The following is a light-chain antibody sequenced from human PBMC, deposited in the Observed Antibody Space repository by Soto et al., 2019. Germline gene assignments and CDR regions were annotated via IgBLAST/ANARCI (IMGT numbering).Light chain of an antibody. CDR2: GAS. CDR3: QQYHNSPRAT. CDR1: QSVSTN. J-gene: IGKJ4*01. V-gene: IGKV3-15*01. Sequence: IVMTQYPTTLSVSPRERANLSCGASQSVSTNLAWYQQKPGQAPRLLIYGASTRATGIPARFSGSGSGTEVTLSILSLQSEESGVYYCQQYHNSPRATFGGGTKVDIK.